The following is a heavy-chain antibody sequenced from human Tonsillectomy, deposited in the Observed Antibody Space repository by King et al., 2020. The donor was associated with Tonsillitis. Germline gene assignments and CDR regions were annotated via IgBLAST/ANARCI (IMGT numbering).Heavy chain of an antibody. J-gene: IGHJ6*03. Sequence: EGQLVQSGGGLVKPGGSLRLSCAASGFTFSNAWMNWVRQAPGKGLEWVGRIKSNADGGTADYAAPVKGRFTISRDDSKNTLYLQMNSLKTEDTAVYYCTTDTYGYYYYYYMHVWGKGTTVTVSS. V-gene: IGHV3-15*01. CDR2: IKSNADGGTA. D-gene: IGHD3-16*01. CDR1: GFTFSNAW. CDR3: TTDTYGYYYYYYMHV.